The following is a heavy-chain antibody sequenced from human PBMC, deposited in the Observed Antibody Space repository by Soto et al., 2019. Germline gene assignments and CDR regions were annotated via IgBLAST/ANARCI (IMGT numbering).Heavy chain of an antibody. CDR2: IKEDGSEK. J-gene: IGHJ4*02. Sequence: LRLSCAASGFTFSTYWMTWVRQAPGKGLEWVANIKEDGSEKYYVDSVKGRFAISRDNAENSLYLQMNSLRAEDTAVYYCARGTVPDYWGQGTLVTVSS. D-gene: IGHD4-17*01. V-gene: IGHV3-7*01. CDR1: GFTFSTYW. CDR3: ARGTVPDY.